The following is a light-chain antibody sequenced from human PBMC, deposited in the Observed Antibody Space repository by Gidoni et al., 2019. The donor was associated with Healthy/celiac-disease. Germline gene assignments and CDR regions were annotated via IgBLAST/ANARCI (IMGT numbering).Light chain of an antibody. CDR2: AAS. Sequence: DIQMTQSPSSLSASVGDRVTITCRASQSISSYLNWYQQKPGKAHKLLIYAASSLQSGVPSRFSCSGSGTDFTLTISILQPEDFATYYCQQSYSTPPLTFGGGTKVEIK. J-gene: IGKJ4*01. CDR3: QQSYSTPPLT. CDR1: QSISSY. V-gene: IGKV1-39*01.